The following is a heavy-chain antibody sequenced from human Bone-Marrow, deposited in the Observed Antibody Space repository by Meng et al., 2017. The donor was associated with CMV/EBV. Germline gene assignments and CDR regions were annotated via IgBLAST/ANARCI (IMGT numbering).Heavy chain of an antibody. J-gene: IGHJ4*02. D-gene: IGHD2/OR15-2a*01. V-gene: IGHV3-30*04. CDR3: ARNPHAYCNRTVCYPDF. Sequence: GESLKISCAASGFIFSRHAIHWVRQAPGKGLEWVAVISYDGRDQDYADSAKGRFTASKENSKRTVSLQLNSLTVEDTAVYYCARNPHAYCNRTVCYPDFCGQGTVVTVSS. CDR2: ISYDGRDQ. CDR1: GFIFSRHA.